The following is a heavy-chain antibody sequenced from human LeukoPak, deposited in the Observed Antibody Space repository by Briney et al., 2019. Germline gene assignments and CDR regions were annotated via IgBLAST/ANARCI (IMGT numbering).Heavy chain of an antibody. J-gene: IGHJ3*02. CDR1: GGSFSGYY. Sequence: SETLSLTCAVYGGSFSGYYWSWIRQPPGKGLEWIGEINHSGSTNYNPSLKSRVTISVDTSKNQFSLKLSSVTAANTAVYHCARGPATYYDILTGYWKRSDAFDIWGQGTMVTVSS. CDR2: INHSGST. V-gene: IGHV4-34*01. CDR3: ARGPATYYDILTGYWKRSDAFDI. D-gene: IGHD3-9*01.